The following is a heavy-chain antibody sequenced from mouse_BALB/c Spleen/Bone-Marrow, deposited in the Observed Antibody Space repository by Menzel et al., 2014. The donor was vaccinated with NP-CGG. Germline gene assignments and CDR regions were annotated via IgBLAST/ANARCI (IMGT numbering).Heavy chain of an antibody. CDR2: IGTGGGT. CDR3: ARDWAYGNWYFDV. J-gene: IGHJ1*01. D-gene: IGHD2-1*01. CDR1: GFSLKNYG. V-gene: IGHV2-9*02. Sequence: QVQLQQSGPGLVAPSQSLSITCTVSGFSLKNYGVHWVRQPPGQGLEWLGVIGTGGGTNYNSALMSRLSISIDNSKSQVFLKMNSLQTDDIAMYYCARDWAYGNWYFDVWGAGTPVTVSA.